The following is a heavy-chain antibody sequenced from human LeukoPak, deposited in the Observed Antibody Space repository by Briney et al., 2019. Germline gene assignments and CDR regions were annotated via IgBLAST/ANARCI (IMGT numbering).Heavy chain of an antibody. V-gene: IGHV1-2*02. CDR1: GYTFTDYY. D-gene: IGHD3-10*01. J-gene: IGHJ4*02. CDR2: INPNSGGT. Sequence: GASVKVSCKASGYTFTDYYIHWVRQAPGQGLEWMGWINPNSGGTNYAQKFQGRVTMTRDTSISTADMELSRLRSDDTAVYYCARAPYSYYYGSGSYPTFDYWGQGTLVTVSS. CDR3: ARAPYSYYYGSGSYPTFDY.